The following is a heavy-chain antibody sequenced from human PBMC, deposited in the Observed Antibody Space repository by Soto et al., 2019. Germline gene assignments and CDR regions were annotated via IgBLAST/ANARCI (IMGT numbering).Heavy chain of an antibody. CDR1: GGSISSYY. D-gene: IGHD2-15*01. V-gene: IGHV4-59*01. CDR3: ALGGSWTLRGDDAFDI. J-gene: IGHJ3*02. Sequence: SETLSLTCTVSGGSISSYYWSWIRQPPGKGLEWIGYIYYSGSTNYNPSLKSRVTISVDTSKNQFSLKLSSVTAADTAVYYCALGGSWTLRGDDAFDIWGQGTMVTVSS. CDR2: IYYSGST.